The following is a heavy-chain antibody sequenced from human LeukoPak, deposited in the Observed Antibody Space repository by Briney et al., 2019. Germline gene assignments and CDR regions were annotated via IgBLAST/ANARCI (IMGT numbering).Heavy chain of an antibody. D-gene: IGHD2-21*02. CDR1: GFTFSSYA. V-gene: IGHV3-30*04. CDR3: ARDSYIYCGGDCSIDY. J-gene: IGHJ4*02. CDR2: ISYDGSNK. Sequence: PGGSLRLSCAASGFTFSSYAMHWVRQAPGKGLEWVAVISYDGSNKYYADSVKGRFTISRDNSKNTLYLQMNSLRAEDTAVYYCARDSYIYCGGDCSIDYWGQGTLVTVSS.